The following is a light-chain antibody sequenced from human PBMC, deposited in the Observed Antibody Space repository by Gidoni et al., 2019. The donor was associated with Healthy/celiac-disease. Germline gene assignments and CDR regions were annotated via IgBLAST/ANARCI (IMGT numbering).Light chain of an antibody. V-gene: IGKV3-11*01. CDR3: QQRSNWPPIT. Sequence: EIVLTQSPATLSLSPGERATLSCRASQSFSSYLAWYQQKPGQAPRLLIYDASNRATCIPARFSGSGSVTDFTLTISSLEPEDFAVYYCQQRSNWPPITFGQGTRLEIK. J-gene: IGKJ5*01. CDR1: QSFSSY. CDR2: DAS.